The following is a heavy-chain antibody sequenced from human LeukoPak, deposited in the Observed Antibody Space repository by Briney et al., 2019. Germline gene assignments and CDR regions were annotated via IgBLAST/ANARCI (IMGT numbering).Heavy chain of an antibody. D-gene: IGHD3-10*01. J-gene: IGHJ4*02. V-gene: IGHV3-7*01. Sequence: GGSLRLCCAASGFSFTTYWMTWVRQAPGKVLEWVANINQDGSEEHYVDAVKGRFTISSDNAKNSLFLQMNSLRAGDTAVYYCARVGNLARGVTNYFDYWGQGTLVTVCS. CDR1: GFSFTTYW. CDR3: ARVGNLARGVTNYFDY. CDR2: INQDGSEE.